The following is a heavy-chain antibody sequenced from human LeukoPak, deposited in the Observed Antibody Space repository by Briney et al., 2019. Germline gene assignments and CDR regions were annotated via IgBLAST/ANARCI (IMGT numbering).Heavy chain of an antibody. CDR3: ARQVSVGAFFDY. CDR2: IYYSGST. Sequence: SETLSLTCTVSGGSISSYYWSWIRQPPGKGLEWIGYIYYSGSTNCNPSLKSRVTISVDTSKNQFSLKLSSVTAADTAVYYCARQVSVGAFFDYWGQGTLVTVSS. D-gene: IGHD1-26*01. V-gene: IGHV4-59*08. CDR1: GGSISSYY. J-gene: IGHJ4*02.